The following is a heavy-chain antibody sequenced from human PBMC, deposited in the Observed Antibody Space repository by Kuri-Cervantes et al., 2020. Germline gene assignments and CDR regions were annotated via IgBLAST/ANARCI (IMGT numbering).Heavy chain of an antibody. CDR3: ASSFRAPTPNDY. CDR1: GFTFSDYY. J-gene: IGHJ4*02. Sequence: GESLKISCAASGFTFSDYYMSWIRQAPGKGLEWVAVISYDGSNKYYADSVKGRFTISRDNSKNTLYLQMNSLRAEDTAVYYCASSFRAPTPNDYWGQGTLVTVSS. V-gene: IGHV3-30-3*01. CDR2: ISYDGSNK. D-gene: IGHD3-16*01.